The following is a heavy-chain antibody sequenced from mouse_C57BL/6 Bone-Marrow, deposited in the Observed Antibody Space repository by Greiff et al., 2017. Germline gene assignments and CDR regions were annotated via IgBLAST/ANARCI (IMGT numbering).Heavy chain of an antibody. Sequence: VQLQQSGAELARPGASVKMSCKASGYTFTSYTMHWVKQRPGQGLEWIGYINPSSGYTKYNQKFKDKATLTADKSSSTAYMQLSSLASEDSAVYYCARRDYDGSRYWYFDVWGTGTTVTVSS. V-gene: IGHV1-4*01. CDR3: ARRDYDGSRYWYFDV. CDR1: GYTFTSYT. CDR2: INPSSGYT. D-gene: IGHD1-1*01. J-gene: IGHJ1*03.